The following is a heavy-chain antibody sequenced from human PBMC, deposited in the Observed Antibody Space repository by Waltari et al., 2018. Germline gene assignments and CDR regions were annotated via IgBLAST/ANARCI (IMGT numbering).Heavy chain of an antibody. CDR3: ARDFRGSSSWYRDLFDY. CDR1: GFTVSTYL. D-gene: IGHD6-13*01. J-gene: IGHJ4*02. CDR2: IKEDGSEQ. Sequence: EVQLVESGGGLVQPGGSLRPHCVASGFTVSTYLLSWVRQAPGKGLEWVANIKEDGSEQYYVDSVKGRFTISRDNAKNSLYLQMNSLRAEDTAVYYCARDFRGSSSWYRDLFDYWGQGILVTVSS. V-gene: IGHV3-7*01.